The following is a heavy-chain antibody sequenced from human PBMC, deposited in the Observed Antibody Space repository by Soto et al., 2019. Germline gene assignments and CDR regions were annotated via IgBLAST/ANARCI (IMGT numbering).Heavy chain of an antibody. Sequence: QVQLQQWGAGLLKPSETLSLTCAVYGGSFSGYYWSWIRQPPGKGLEWIGEINQSGSTNYNPSLKSRVTISVDTSKNQFSLKLSSVTAADTAVYYCARGRARYCSSTSCYGWRLNWFDPWGQGTLVTVSS. V-gene: IGHV4-34*01. D-gene: IGHD2-2*01. CDR3: ARGRARYCSSTSCYGWRLNWFDP. CDR2: INQSGST. CDR1: GGSFSGYY. J-gene: IGHJ5*02.